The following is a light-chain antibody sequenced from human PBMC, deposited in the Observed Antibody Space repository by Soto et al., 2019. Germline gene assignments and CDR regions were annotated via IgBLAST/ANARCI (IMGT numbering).Light chain of an antibody. CDR2: GAS. Sequence: EIVMTQSPATLSVSPGERATLSCRASQSLSSNLAWFQQKPGQAPRLLIFGASTRATGIPARFSGSGSGTEFTLTISSLQSEDFAVYHCQQYNYWPLTFGGGTEVEIK. J-gene: IGKJ4*01. CDR1: QSLSSN. CDR3: QQYNYWPLT. V-gene: IGKV3-15*01.